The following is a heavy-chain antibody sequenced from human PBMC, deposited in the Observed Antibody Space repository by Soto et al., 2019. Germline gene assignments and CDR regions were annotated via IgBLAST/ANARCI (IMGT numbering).Heavy chain of an antibody. D-gene: IGHD2-8*01. CDR2: INAGNGNT. Sequence: AAVKFSFKASGYTFTSYAMHWVRQAPGQMLEWIGWINAGNGNTKYSQKFQGRVTITRDTSASTAYMELSRLRSEDTAVYYCARVYEYECLADDWDQGTLVNVSS. CDR3: ARVYEYECLADD. CDR1: GYTFTSYA. J-gene: IGHJ4*02. V-gene: IGHV1-3*01.